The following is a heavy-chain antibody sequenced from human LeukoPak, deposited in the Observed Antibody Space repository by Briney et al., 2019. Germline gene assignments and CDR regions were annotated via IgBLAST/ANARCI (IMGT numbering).Heavy chain of an antibody. CDR1: GGSISSYY. CDR2: IYYSGST. CDR3: ARHTAYGSGSIRRYFDY. J-gene: IGHJ4*02. V-gene: IGHV4-59*08. D-gene: IGHD3-10*01. Sequence: PSETLSLTCTVSGGSISSYYWSWIRQPPGKGLEWIGYIYYSGSTNYNPSLKGRVTISVDTSKNQFSLKLSSVTAADTAVYYCARHTAYGSGSIRRYFDYWGQGALVTVSS.